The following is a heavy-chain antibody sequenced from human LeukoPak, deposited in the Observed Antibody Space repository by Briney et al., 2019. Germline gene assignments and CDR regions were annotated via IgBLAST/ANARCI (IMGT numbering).Heavy chain of an antibody. CDR3: ARVHSSGWSQGSDY. CDR1: GGSSSSSSYY. Sequence: PSETLSLTGTVSGGSSSSSSYYWGWIRQPPGKGLEWIGSIYYSGSTYYNPSLKSRVTISVDTSKNQFSLKLSSVTAADTAVYYCARVHSSGWSQGSDYWGQGTLVTVSS. J-gene: IGHJ4*02. D-gene: IGHD6-19*01. V-gene: IGHV4-39*07. CDR2: IYYSGST.